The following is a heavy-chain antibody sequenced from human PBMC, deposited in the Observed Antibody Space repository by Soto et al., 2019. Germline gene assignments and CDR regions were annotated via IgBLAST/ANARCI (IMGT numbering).Heavy chain of an antibody. CDR2: SNHRGDT. D-gene: IGHD1-26*01. CDR3: ARGLISGSHYSGGWYYFDS. V-gene: IGHV4-34*01. J-gene: IGHJ4*02. CDR1: GASFGPFY. Sequence: SETLSLTCVVNGASFGPFYWGWIRQPQPPGKGLEWIGESNHRGDTSYNPPLNSRVTISMDTPKNQFSLTLNSVTAADTAVYYCARGLISGSHYSGGWYYFDSWGQGTQVTVSS.